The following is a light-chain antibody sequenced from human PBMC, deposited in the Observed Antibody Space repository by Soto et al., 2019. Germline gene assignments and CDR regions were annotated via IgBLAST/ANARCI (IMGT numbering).Light chain of an antibody. V-gene: IGKV3-20*01. CDR2: AVS. J-gene: IGKJ1*01. Sequence: EVVLTQSPGTLSLSPGERATLSCWASQSVSGNYLAWHQQKPGQAPRLLIYAVSRRATGIPDRFSGSGSGTDFTLTISRLEPEDSAVYYCQHYGRSPWTFGQGTKVDIK. CDR3: QHYGRSPWT. CDR1: QSVSGNY.